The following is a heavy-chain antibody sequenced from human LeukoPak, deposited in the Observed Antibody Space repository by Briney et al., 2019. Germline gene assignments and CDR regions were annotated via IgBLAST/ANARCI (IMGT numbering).Heavy chain of an antibody. Sequence: GGSLRLSCAASGFSFSDYWMSWVRQVPGKGLEWVANIKPDGSENYYVDSVKGPFTISRDNAKNSLYLQMNSLRAEDTAVYYCARGTSWEDVWGQGTTVTVSS. V-gene: IGHV3-7*01. CDR2: IKPDGSEN. CDR1: GFSFSDYW. CDR3: ARGTSWEDV. D-gene: IGHD6-13*01. J-gene: IGHJ6*02.